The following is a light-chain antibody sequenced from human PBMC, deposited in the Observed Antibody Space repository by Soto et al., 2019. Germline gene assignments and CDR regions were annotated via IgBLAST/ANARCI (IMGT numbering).Light chain of an antibody. CDR2: EVS. V-gene: IGLV2-14*01. Sequence: QSALTQPASVSGSPGQSLTISCTGSSSDIGGYKYVSWYQQHPGKAPKLIIFEVSNRPSGVSDRFSGSKSGNTASLTISGLQAVDEAYYYCSSYTLRGTLVFGGGTKLTVL. CDR3: SSYTLRGTLV. J-gene: IGLJ2*01. CDR1: SSDIGGYKY.